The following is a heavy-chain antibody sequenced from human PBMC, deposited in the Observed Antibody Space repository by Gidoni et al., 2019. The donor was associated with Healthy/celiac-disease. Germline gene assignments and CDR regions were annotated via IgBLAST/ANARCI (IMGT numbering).Heavy chain of an antibody. CDR1: GFPFSSDG. J-gene: IGHJ3*02. Sequence: QVQLLESGGGVVRPGRSLRLSCAASGFPFSSDGMHWVRQAPGKGLEWVAVISYDGSNKYYADSVKGRFTISRDNSKNTLYLQMNSLRAEDTAGYYCANFGPHLSDAFDILGPGTMVTVSS. V-gene: IGHV3-30*18. D-gene: IGHD3-10*01. CDR2: ISYDGSNK. CDR3: ANFGPHLSDAFDI.